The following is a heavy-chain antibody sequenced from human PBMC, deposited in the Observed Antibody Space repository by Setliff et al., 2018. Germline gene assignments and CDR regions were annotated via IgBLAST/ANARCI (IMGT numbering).Heavy chain of an antibody. CDR2: ISGSGDNT. J-gene: IGHJ4*02. V-gene: IGHV3-23*01. Sequence: QPGGSLRLSCATSGFTFKDYSLSWVRQAPGKGLEWVSTISGSGDNTYYADSVKGRFTISRDNSKNTLYLQMNSLTAEDTAVYYCAKDTHYYASSGYYCFDFWGQGTLVTVSS. CDR1: GFTFKDYS. D-gene: IGHD3-22*01. CDR3: AKDTHYYASSGYYCFDF.